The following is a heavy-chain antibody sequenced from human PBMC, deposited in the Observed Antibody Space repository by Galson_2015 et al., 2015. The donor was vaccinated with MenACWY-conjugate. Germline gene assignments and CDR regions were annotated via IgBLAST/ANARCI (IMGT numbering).Heavy chain of an antibody. V-gene: IGHV3-53*01. Sequence: SLRLSCAASGFKVRDTYMSWVRQAPGKGLECVSVIYSDGTRHHAESVKGRFTISRDNSKNTVYLQMNSLRIEDTAIYYCARDVSTGYGSSNWYFDFWGRGSLVTVS. CDR3: ARDVSTGYGSSNWYFDF. D-gene: IGHD3-9*01. CDR2: IYSDGTR. J-gene: IGHJ2*01. CDR1: GFKVRDTY.